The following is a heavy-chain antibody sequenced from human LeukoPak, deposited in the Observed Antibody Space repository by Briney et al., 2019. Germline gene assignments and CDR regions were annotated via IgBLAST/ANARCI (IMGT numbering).Heavy chain of an antibody. CDR3: ARAQWFGELSDAFDI. Sequence: GGSLRLSCAASGFTFSSYSMNWVRQAPGKGLEWVSSISSSSSYIYYADSVKGRFTISRDNAKNSLYLQMNSLRAEDTAVYYCARAQWFGELSDAFDIWGQGTMVTVSS. CDR2: ISSSSSYI. J-gene: IGHJ3*02. D-gene: IGHD3-10*01. CDR1: GFTFSSYS. V-gene: IGHV3-21*06.